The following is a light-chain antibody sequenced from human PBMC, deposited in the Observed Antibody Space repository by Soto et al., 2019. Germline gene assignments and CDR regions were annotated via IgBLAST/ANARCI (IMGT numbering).Light chain of an antibody. Sequence: QPVLTQPPSASGTSGQRVTMSCSGSSSNIGSNIVNWYQQVPGMAPKLLIYSNSQRPAGVPDRFSGSKSGTSASLAIRGLQSDDEADYYCAAWDDSLNAYVFGTGTKLTVL. CDR1: SSNIGSNI. CDR2: SNS. J-gene: IGLJ1*01. CDR3: AAWDDSLNAYV. V-gene: IGLV1-44*01.